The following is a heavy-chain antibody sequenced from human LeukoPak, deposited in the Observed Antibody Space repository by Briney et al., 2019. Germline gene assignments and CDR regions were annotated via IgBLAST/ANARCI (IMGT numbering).Heavy chain of an antibody. Sequence: GGSLRLSCAASGFTVSSDYMSWVRQAPGKGLEWVSVIYSGGSTPYSDSVKGRFTISRDNAKNSLYLQMNSLRAEDTAVYYCARDSSLAATLLDYWGQGTLVTVSS. V-gene: IGHV3-53*01. CDR1: GFTVSSDY. CDR3: ARDSSLAATLLDY. CDR2: IYSGGST. J-gene: IGHJ4*02. D-gene: IGHD2-15*01.